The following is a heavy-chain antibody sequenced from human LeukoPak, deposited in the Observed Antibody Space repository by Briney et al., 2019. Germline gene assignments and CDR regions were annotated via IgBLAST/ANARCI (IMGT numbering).Heavy chain of an antibody. J-gene: IGHJ4*02. Sequence: GGSLRLSCAASGFTFSSYTMNWVRQSPGKGLEWFSSISSNTYYIYYADSVRGRFTISRDNAMDSLYLQMNSLRAEDTAVYYCAREAGDPGYDVKGSLDFWGQGTLVTVSS. CDR1: GFTFSSYT. D-gene: IGHD5-12*01. V-gene: IGHV3-21*01. CDR2: ISSNTYYI. CDR3: AREAGDPGYDVKGSLDF.